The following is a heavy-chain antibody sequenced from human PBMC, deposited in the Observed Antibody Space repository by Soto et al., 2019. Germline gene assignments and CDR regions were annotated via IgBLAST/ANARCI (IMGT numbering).Heavy chain of an antibody. CDR2: INPNSGGT. Sequence: QVQLVQSGAEVKKPGASVKVSCKASGYTFTGYYMHWVRQAPGQGLEWMGWINPNSGGTNYAQKVQGWVTMTRDTSISTAYMELGRLRSDDTAVYYCARAHCGGDCYSGVDYWGQGTLVTVSS. CDR3: ARAHCGGDCYSGVDY. CDR1: GYTFTGYY. D-gene: IGHD2-21*02. J-gene: IGHJ4*02. V-gene: IGHV1-2*04.